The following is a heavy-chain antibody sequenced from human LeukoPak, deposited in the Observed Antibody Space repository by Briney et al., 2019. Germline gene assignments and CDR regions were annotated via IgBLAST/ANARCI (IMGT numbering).Heavy chain of an antibody. CDR1: GFTFDDYA. V-gene: IGHV3-43*02. J-gene: IGHJ4*02. D-gene: IGHD5-24*01. CDR3: AKDTHSDGYGGFADY. Sequence: PGGSLRLSCAASGFTFDDYAMHWVRQAPGKGLEWVSLISGDGGSTYYADSVKGRFTISRDNSKNSLYLQMNSLRTEDTALYYCAKDTHSDGYGGFADYWGQGTLVTVSS. CDR2: ISGDGGST.